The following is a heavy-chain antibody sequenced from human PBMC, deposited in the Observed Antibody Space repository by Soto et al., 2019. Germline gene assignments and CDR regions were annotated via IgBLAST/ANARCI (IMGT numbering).Heavy chain of an antibody. CDR2: FSYSGSL. CDR1: GGSSRAYH. D-gene: IGHD5-18*01. V-gene: IGHV4-34*01. J-gene: IGHJ4*02. Sequence: SETLSLTCSVYGGSSRAYHWSWIRQSPGEGLEWIGEFSYSGSLNYNPSFKRRVTVSLDTSKNHFSLRMTSVTAADTAVYYCARAAYNYGPFDYWGQGTLVTV. CDR3: ARAAYNYGPFDY.